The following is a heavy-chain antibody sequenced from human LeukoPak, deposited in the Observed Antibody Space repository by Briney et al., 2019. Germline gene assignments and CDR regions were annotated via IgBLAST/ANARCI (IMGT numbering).Heavy chain of an antibody. V-gene: IGHV3-9*01. D-gene: IGHD1-7*01. Sequence: QPGRSLRLSCAASGFTFDDYAMHWVRQAPGKGLEWVSGISWNSGSIGYADSVKGRFTISRDNAKNSLYLQMNRLRAEDTALYYCAKDIFGSLTGTTLDYWGQGTLVTVSS. CDR3: AKDIFGSLTGTTLDY. CDR2: ISWNSGSI. CDR1: GFTFDDYA. J-gene: IGHJ4*02.